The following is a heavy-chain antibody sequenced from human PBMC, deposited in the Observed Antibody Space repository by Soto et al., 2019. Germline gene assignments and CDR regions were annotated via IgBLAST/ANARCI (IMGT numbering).Heavy chain of an antibody. V-gene: IGHV3-30-3*01. Sequence: GGSLRLSCAASGFTFSNYVMHWVRQAPGKGLEWVAIISYDGSNKYYADSVKGRFTISRDNSKNTLYLQMNSLRGEDTAMYYCARDPTGTKDFFDYWGQGTLGTVSS. CDR3: ARDPTGTKDFFDY. CDR1: GFTFSNYV. J-gene: IGHJ4*02. D-gene: IGHD1-1*01. CDR2: ISYDGSNK.